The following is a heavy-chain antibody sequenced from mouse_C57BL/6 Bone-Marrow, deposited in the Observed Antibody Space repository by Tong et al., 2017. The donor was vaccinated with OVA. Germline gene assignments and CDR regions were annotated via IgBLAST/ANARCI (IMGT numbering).Heavy chain of an antibody. CDR1: EYEFPSHD. Sequence: EVQLQESGGGLVQPGESLKLSCESNEYEFPSHDMSWVRKTPEKRLELVAAINSDGGSNYYPDTMERRFIISRDNTKKTQYLQRSSLRYEDTALYYYARQHNFDYWGQGTTLTVSS. CDR2: INSDGGSN. J-gene: IGHJ2*01. V-gene: IGHV5-2*01. CDR3: ARQHNFDY.